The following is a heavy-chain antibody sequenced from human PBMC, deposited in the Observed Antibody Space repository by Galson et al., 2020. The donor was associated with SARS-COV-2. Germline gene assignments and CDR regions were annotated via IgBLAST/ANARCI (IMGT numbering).Heavy chain of an antibody. CDR1: GYTFTNYD. J-gene: IGHJ5*02. Sequence: ASVKVSCKASGYTFTNYDINWVRQATGQGLEWMGWMNPKSGNTGLIQKFQGRVTMTRDTSTSTAYMELTSLRFDDTAVHYCARVWERGFSYGNWFDPWGQGTLVTVSS. CDR3: ARVWERGFSYGNWFDP. V-gene: IGHV1-8*01. CDR2: MNPKSGNT. D-gene: IGHD5-18*01.